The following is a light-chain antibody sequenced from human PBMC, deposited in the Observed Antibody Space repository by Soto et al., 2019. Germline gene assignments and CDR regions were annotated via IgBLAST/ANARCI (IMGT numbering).Light chain of an antibody. V-gene: IGLV1-40*01. CDR2: GNT. CDR1: SSNIGAGYD. J-gene: IGLJ2*01. Sequence: QSVLTQPPSVSGAPGQRVTISCTGSSSNIGAGYDVHWYQQLPGTAPKLLIYGNTNRPSGVPDRFSGSKPGTSASLAITGLQAEDEADYYCQSYDSSLSDSRVFGGGTKLTVL. CDR3: QSYDSSLSDSRV.